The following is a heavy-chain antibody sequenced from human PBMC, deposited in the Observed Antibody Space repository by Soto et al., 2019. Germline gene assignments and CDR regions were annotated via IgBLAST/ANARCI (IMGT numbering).Heavy chain of an antibody. CDR1: GGTFSSYA. D-gene: IGHD3-10*01. V-gene: IGHV1-69*06. CDR3: ARSKVRGVILDY. Sequence: GASVKVSCKASGGTFSSYAISWVLQAPGQGLEWMGGIIPIFGTANYAQKFQGRVTITADKSTSTAYMELSSLRSEDTAVYYCARSKVRGVILDYWGQGTLVTVSS. CDR2: IIPIFGTA. J-gene: IGHJ4*02.